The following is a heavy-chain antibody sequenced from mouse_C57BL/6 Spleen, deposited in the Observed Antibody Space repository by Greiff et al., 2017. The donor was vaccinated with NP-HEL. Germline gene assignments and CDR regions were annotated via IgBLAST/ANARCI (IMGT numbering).Heavy chain of an antibody. CDR3: AIEESAHCFDY. CDR2: IDPEDGDT. J-gene: IGHJ2*01. D-gene: IGHD1-2*01. CDR1: GFNFTDYY. Sequence: EVQLQQSGAELVKPGASVKLSCTASGFNFTDYYMHWVKQRPEQGLEWIGSIDPEDGDTKYAPKFKGKATLTADTSSNTAYLQLSSLTSEDTAVYYCAIEESAHCFDYWGQGTTVTVSS. V-gene: IGHV14-2*01.